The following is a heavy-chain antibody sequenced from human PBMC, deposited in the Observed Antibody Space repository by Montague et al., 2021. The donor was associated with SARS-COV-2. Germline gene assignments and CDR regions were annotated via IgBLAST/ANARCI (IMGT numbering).Heavy chain of an antibody. CDR2: TSGST. D-gene: IGHD6-13*01. V-gene: IGHV4-4*07. Sequence: TSGSTNYNPSLNSRVTMSVDTSKKQFSLRLSPVTAADTAVYYCARDVVAAPGTFDYWGQGTLVTVSS. CDR3: ARDVVAAPGTFDY. J-gene: IGHJ4*02.